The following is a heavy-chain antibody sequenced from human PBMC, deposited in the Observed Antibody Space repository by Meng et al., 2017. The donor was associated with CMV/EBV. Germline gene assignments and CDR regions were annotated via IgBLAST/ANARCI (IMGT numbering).Heavy chain of an antibody. CDR3: AKDPISNLPYYFDY. D-gene: IGHD4/OR15-4a*01. CDR2: ISGRGGST. Sequence: GESLKISCAASGFTFSSYAMSWVRQAPGKGLEWVSAISGRGGSTYYADSVKGRFTISRDNSKNTLYLQMNSLRAEDTAVYYCAKDPISNLPYYFDYWGQGTLVTVSS. V-gene: IGHV3-23*01. CDR1: GFTFSSYA. J-gene: IGHJ4*02.